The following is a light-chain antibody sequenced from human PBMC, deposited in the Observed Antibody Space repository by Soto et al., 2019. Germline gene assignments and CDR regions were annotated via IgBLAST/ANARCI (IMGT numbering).Light chain of an antibody. Sequence: AIRMTQSPSSFSASTGDRVTITCRASQGISSYLAWYQQKPGKAPKLLIYAASTLQSGVPSRFSGSGSGTDFTLTISGRQSEDFATYYCQQYYSYPFTFGPGTKVDIK. CDR3: QQYYSYPFT. CDR1: QGISSY. J-gene: IGKJ3*01. CDR2: AAS. V-gene: IGKV1-8*01.